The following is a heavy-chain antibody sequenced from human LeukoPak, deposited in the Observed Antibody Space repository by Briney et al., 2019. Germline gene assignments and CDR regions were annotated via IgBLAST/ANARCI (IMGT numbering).Heavy chain of an antibody. CDR1: GGTFSSCA. D-gene: IGHD1-20*01. J-gene: IGHJ4*02. CDR3: ARDSPLTGTSFDY. CDR2: ISAYNGNT. Sequence: ASVKVSCKASGGTFSSCAISWVRQAPGQGLEWMGWISAYNGNTNYAQKLQGRVTMTTDTSTSTAYMELRSLRSDDTAVYYCARDSPLTGTSFDYWGQGTLVTVSS. V-gene: IGHV1-18*01.